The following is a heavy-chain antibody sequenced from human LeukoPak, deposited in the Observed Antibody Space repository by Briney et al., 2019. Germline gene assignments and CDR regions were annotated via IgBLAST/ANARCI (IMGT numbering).Heavy chain of an antibody. J-gene: IGHJ4*02. V-gene: IGHV3-7*01. Sequence: GGSLRLSCAASGFTFSSYWMSWVRQAPGKGLEWVANIKQDGSEKYYVDSVKGRFTISRDNAKNSLYLQMNSLRAEDTAVYYCARENIPRGYSYGYSYWGQGTLVTVSS. CDR2: IKQDGSEK. CDR1: GFTFSSYW. D-gene: IGHD5-18*01. CDR3: ARENIPRGYSYGYSY.